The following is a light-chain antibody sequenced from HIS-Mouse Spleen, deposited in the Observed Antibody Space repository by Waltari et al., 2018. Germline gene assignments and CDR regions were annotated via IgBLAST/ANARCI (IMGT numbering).Light chain of an antibody. V-gene: IGKV1-39*01. CDR3: QQSYSTPRT. CDR2: AAS. J-gene: IGKJ1*01. CDR1: QNISSY. Sequence: DIQMTQSPSSLSASVGDRVTITCRASQNISSYLNWYQQKPGKAPKLLIYAASSLQIGVPSRFSGSGSGTDFTLTISSLQPEDFATYYCQQSYSTPRTFGQGTKVEIK.